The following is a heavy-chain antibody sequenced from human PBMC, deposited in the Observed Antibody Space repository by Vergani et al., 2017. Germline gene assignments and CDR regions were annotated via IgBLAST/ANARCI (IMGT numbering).Heavy chain of an antibody. J-gene: IGHJ6*03. V-gene: IGHV4-61*02. Sequence: QVQLQESGPGLVKPSQTLSLTCTVSGGSITSNHYYWSWIRQPAGKGLEWIGRIYTSESTNYNPSLKSRVTMSVDTSKNQFSLKLSSVTAADTAVYYCARGRYCSSTSCQKRGYYYYYMDVWGKGTTVTVSS. CDR3: ARGRYCSSTSCQKRGYYYYYMDV. CDR2: IYTSEST. CDR1: GGSITSNHYY. D-gene: IGHD2-2*01.